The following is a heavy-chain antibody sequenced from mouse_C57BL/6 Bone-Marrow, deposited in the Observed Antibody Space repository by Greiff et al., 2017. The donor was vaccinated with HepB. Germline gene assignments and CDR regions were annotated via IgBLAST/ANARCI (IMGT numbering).Heavy chain of an antibody. V-gene: IGHV1-82*01. J-gene: IGHJ3*01. Sequence: VQLQQSGPELVKPGASVKISCKASGYAFSSSWMNWVKQRPGKGLEWIGRIYPGDGDTNYNGKFKGKAKLTADKSSSTAYMQLSSLTSEDSAVYFCARRGYDYGFAYWGQGTLVTVSA. CDR3: ARRGYDYGFAY. D-gene: IGHD2-4*01. CDR1: GYAFSSSW. CDR2: IYPGDGDT.